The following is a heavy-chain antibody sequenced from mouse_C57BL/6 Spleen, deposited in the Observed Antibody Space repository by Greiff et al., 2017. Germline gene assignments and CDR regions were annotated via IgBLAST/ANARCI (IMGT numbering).Heavy chain of an antibody. Sequence: QVQLQQSGAELARPGASVKMSCKASGYTFTSYTMHWVKQRPGQGLEWIGYINPSSGYTKYNQKFKDKATLTADKSSSTAYMQLSSLTYEDSAVYYCASFDYDGYFDVWGTGTTVTVSS. D-gene: IGHD2-4*01. CDR3: ASFDYDGYFDV. J-gene: IGHJ1*03. CDR1: GYTFTSYT. V-gene: IGHV1-4*01. CDR2: INPSSGYT.